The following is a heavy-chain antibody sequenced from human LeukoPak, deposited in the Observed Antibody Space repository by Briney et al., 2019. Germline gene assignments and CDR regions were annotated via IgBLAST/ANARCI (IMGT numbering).Heavy chain of an antibody. D-gene: IGHD1-7*01. J-gene: IGHJ4*02. CDR2: IHYRGNS. Sequence: SETLSLTCTVSGGSISSYSWNWIRQPPGKGLEWIGYIHYRGNSNYNPSLKSRVTISVDTSKNQLSLKLSSVTAADTAVYYCARSWGAGTTVVWGQGTLVTVSP. CDR1: GGSISSYS. V-gene: IGHV4-59*01. CDR3: ARSWGAGTTVV.